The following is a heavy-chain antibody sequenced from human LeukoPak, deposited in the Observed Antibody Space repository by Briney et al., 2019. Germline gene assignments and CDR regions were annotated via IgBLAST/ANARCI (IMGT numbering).Heavy chain of an antibody. D-gene: IGHD3-9*01. CDR1: GFTSSSYG. CDR3: ARAGSLVIREYYFDY. Sequence: GRSLRLSCAASGFTSSSYGMHWVRQAPGKGLEWVAVIWYDGSNKYYGDSVKGRFTISRDNSKNTLYLQMNSLRAEDTAVYYCARAGSLVIREYYFDYWGQGTLVTVSS. CDR2: IWYDGSNK. J-gene: IGHJ4*02. V-gene: IGHV3-33*01.